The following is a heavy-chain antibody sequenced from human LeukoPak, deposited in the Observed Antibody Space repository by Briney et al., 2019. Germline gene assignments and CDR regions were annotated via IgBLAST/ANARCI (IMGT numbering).Heavy chain of an antibody. D-gene: IGHD4-11*01. CDR2: ILYDGTNK. CDR1: GFTFRSYT. CDR3: ARSGGGLQYNMDV. J-gene: IGHJ6*03. V-gene: IGHV3-30*01. Sequence: PGRSLRLSCAASGFTFRSYTMHWVRQAPGKGLAWVAVILYDGTNKNYADSVKGRFTVSRDNSKNTLYLQMDSLRAEDTAVYYCARSGGGLQYNMDVWGKGTTVTVSS.